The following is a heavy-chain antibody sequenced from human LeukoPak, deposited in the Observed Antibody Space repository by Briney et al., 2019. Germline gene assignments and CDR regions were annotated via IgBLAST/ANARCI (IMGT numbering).Heavy chain of an antibody. CDR1: GFTFSDYY. J-gene: IGHJ4*02. CDR2: ISSSGSTI. Sequence: PGGSLRLSCAASGFTFSDYYMSWIRQAPGKGLEWVSYISSSGSTIYYADSVNGRFTISRDNAKNSLYLQMNSLRAEDTAVYYCARDDPVTGTLPYYWDQGTLVTVSS. V-gene: IGHV3-11*04. D-gene: IGHD1-20*01. CDR3: ARDDPVTGTLPYY.